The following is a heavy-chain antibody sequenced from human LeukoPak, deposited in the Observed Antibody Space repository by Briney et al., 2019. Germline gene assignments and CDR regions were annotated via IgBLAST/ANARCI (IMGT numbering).Heavy chain of an antibody. J-gene: IGHJ4*02. Sequence: SETLSLTYTVSGGSISSYYWSWIRQPPGKGLEWIGYIYYSGSTNYNPSLKSRVTISVDTSKNQFSLKLSSVTAADTAVYYCARDRTDIAARYGFDYWGQGTLVTVSS. CDR2: IYYSGST. CDR1: GGSISSYY. V-gene: IGHV4-59*01. CDR3: ARDRTDIAARYGFDY. D-gene: IGHD6-6*01.